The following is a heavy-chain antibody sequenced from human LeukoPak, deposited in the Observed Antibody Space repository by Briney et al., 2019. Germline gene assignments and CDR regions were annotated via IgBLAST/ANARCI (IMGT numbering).Heavy chain of an antibody. CDR3: ARDRHDFWSGYYNPQDWFDP. V-gene: IGHV3-23*01. Sequence: PGGSLRLSRAASGFTFSRYAMSWVRQAPGKGLEWVSAISGGGGSTYYADSVKGRLTISRDNSKNTLYLQVNSLRAEDAAVYYCARDRHDFWSGYYNPQDWFDPWGQGTLVTVSS. J-gene: IGHJ5*02. CDR1: GFTFSRYA. CDR2: ISGGGGST. D-gene: IGHD3-3*01.